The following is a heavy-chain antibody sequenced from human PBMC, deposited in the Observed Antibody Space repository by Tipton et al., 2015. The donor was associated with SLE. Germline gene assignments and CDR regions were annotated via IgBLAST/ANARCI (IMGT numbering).Heavy chain of an antibody. Sequence: GLVKPSETLSLTCTVSGGSMNDYYWSWIRQPPGKGLEWIGYIYYTGSSNHNPSLKGRVTMSVDTSKNQFSLSVNSVTAADTAVYYCARSMLTTKRVFDHWGQGTVVTVPS. CDR2: IYYTGSS. J-gene: IGHJ4*02. CDR3: ARSMLTTKRVFDH. V-gene: IGHV4-59*01. CDR1: GGSMNDYY. D-gene: IGHD3-16*01.